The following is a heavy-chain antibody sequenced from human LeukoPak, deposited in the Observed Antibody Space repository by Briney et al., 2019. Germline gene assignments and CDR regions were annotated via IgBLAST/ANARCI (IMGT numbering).Heavy chain of an antibody. V-gene: IGHV4-39*07. CDR2: IHHRGTT. J-gene: IGHJ4*02. D-gene: IGHD5-18*01. Sequence: SETLSRTGTVSGGSIRTNTYYWGWVRQPPGKGLEWIGEIHHRGTTYYLPSLKSRVTMSVDTSKNHFSLELSSVSAADTAVYCCASVTYNGYQHFDNWGQGILVIVSS. CDR3: ASVTYNGYQHFDN. CDR1: GGSIRTNTYY.